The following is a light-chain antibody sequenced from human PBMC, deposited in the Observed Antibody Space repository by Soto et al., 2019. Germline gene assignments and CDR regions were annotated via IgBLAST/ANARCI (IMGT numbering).Light chain of an antibody. V-gene: IGKV3-11*01. CDR1: QSVSSY. CDR2: YAS. J-gene: IGKJ4*01. CDR3: QQRSNWPPT. Sequence: EIALTQSRATLSLSPGERATLPCRASQSVSSYLAWYQQKPGQAPRLLIYYASNRATGIPARFSGSGSGTDFTLTISSLEPEDFAVYYCQQRSNWPPTFGGGTKVEIK.